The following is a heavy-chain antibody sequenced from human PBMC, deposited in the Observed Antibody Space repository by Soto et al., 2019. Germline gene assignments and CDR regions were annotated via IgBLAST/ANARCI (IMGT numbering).Heavy chain of an antibody. J-gene: IGHJ3*02. CDR1: GYAFTSNG. CDR2: ISAYNGNT. Sequence: ASAKLSCKASGYAFTSNGISWVRQAPGQGLEWMGWISAYNGNTNYAQKLQGRVTMTTDTSTSTAYMELRSLRSDDTAVYYCAVTVTTIFSNAFDIWGQGTMVTVSS. V-gene: IGHV1-18*04. CDR3: AVTVTTIFSNAFDI. D-gene: IGHD4-4*01.